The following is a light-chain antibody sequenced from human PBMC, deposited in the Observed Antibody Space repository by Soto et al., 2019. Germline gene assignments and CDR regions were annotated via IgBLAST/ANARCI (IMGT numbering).Light chain of an antibody. CDR1: SSNIGTVYD. V-gene: IGLV1-40*01. J-gene: IGLJ1*01. Sequence: QSVLTQPPSVSGAPGQRVTISCTGSSSNIGTVYDVHWYQQVPGTAPKLLIFGNSNRPSGVPDRFSASKSGTSASLAITGRQAEDEADYYCQSYDTSLSGDVFGTGTKVTVL. CDR3: QSYDTSLSGDV. CDR2: GNS.